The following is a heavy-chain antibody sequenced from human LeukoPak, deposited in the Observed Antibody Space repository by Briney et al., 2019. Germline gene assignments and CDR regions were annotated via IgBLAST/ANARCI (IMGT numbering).Heavy chain of an antibody. CDR2: INHSGST. J-gene: IGHJ4*02. Sequence: GSLRLSCAASGFTFSNAWMSWIRQPPGKGLEWIGEINHSGSTNYNPSLKSRVTISVDTSKNQFSLKLSSVTAADTAVYYCARPRGYSGYSSRPFDYWGQGTLVTVSS. CDR1: GFTFSNAW. CDR3: ARPRGYSGYSSRPFDY. V-gene: IGHV4-34*01. D-gene: IGHD5-12*01.